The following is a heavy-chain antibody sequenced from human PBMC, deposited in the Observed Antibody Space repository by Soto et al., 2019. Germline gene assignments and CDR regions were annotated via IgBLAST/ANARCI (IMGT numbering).Heavy chain of an antibody. Sequence: EVQLVESGGGLVQSGGSLRLSCIASGFSLTQYWMSWVRQTPRKGLEWVAKINEDGTKRDYMESVEGRFTISRDNAKNSVSLQMNSLRADDTAVYFCTRWDGRCSGGSCFFDPWGQGTLVTVSS. CDR1: GFSLTQYW. CDR2: INEDGTKR. J-gene: IGHJ5*02. CDR3: TRWDGRCSGGSCFFDP. D-gene: IGHD2-15*01. V-gene: IGHV3-7*01.